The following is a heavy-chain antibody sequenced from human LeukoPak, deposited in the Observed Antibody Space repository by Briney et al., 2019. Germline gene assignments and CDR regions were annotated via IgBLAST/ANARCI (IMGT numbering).Heavy chain of an antibody. V-gene: IGHV3-21*01. Sequence: PGGFLRLSCAASGFTFSSYSMNWVRQAPGKGLEWVSSINSRSSYIYYADSVKGRFTISRDNAKSSLYLHMNSLRAEDTAVYYCARIYVEDYYYYMDVWGKGTTVTVSS. CDR2: INSRSSYI. CDR1: GFTFSSYS. D-gene: IGHD3-16*01. J-gene: IGHJ6*03. CDR3: ARIYVEDYYYYMDV.